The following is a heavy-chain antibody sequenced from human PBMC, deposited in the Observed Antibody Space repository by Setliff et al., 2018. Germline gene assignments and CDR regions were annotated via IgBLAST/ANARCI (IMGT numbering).Heavy chain of an antibody. Sequence: SETLSLTCTVSGDSITSGSVYWSWIRQPAGKGLEWIGRIFPTGTTNYNPDLKSRVTMSADTSKKRFSLMLRSVTAADTAIYYCARYNSSAACFDLWGPGTLVTVSS. D-gene: IGHD1-20*01. CDR2: IFPTGTT. V-gene: IGHV4-61*02. CDR3: ARYNSSAACFDL. CDR1: GDSITSGSVY. J-gene: IGHJ5*02.